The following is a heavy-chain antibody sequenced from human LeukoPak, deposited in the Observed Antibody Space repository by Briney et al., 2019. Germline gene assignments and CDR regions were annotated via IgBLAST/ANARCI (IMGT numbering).Heavy chain of an antibody. J-gene: IGHJ4*02. CDR2: INSDGSST. V-gene: IGHV3-74*01. Sequence: GGSLGLSCAASGFTLSSYWMHWVRQAPGKGLVWVSRINSDGSSTSYADSVKGRFTISRDNAKNTLYLQMNSLRAEDTAVYYCARGTGFGELSDYWGQGTLVTVSS. D-gene: IGHD3-10*01. CDR3: ARGTGFGELSDY. CDR1: GFTLSSYW.